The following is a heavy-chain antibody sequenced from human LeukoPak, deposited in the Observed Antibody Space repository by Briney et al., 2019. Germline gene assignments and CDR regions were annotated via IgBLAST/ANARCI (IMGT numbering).Heavy chain of an antibody. CDR1: GGTFSSYA. V-gene: IGHV1-69*05. D-gene: IGHD6-19*01. Sequence: SVKVSCKASGGTFSSYAISWVRQAPGQGLEWMGRIIPIFGTANYAQKFQGRVTITTDASTSTAYMELSSLRSEDTAVYYCARDHSSGWYGGRRCWFDPWGQGTLVTVSS. CDR3: ARDHSSGWYGGRRCWFDP. CDR2: IIPIFGTA. J-gene: IGHJ5*02.